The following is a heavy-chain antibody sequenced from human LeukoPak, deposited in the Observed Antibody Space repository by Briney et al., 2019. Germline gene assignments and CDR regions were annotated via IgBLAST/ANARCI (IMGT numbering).Heavy chain of an antibody. CDR3: AQGGGSGSYYTDY. CDR1: GFTFSRYT. J-gene: IGHJ4*02. CDR2: ISSSSSYI. D-gene: IGHD3-10*01. V-gene: IGHV3-21*01. Sequence: GGSLRLSCAASGFTFSRYTMNWVRQAPGKGLEWVSSISSSSSYIYYADSVKGRFTISRDNAKNSLYLQMNSLRAEDTAVYYCAQGGGSGSYYTDYWGQGTLVTVSS.